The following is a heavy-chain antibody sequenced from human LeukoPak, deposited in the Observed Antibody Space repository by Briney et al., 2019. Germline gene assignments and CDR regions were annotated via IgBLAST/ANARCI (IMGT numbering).Heavy chain of an antibody. CDR1: GGSFSGYY. CDR2: IYYSGST. CDR3: ARPQYYSSSWYY. V-gene: IGHV4-34*01. Sequence: PSETLSLTCAVYGGSFSGYYWSWIRQPPGKGLEWIGSIYYSGSTYYNPSLKSRVTISVDTSKNQFSLKLSSVTAADTAVYYCARPQYYSSSWYYWGQGTLVTVSS. D-gene: IGHD6-13*01. J-gene: IGHJ4*02.